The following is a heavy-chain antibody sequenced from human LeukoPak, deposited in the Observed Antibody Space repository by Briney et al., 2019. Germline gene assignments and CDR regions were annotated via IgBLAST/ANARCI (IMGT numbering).Heavy chain of an antibody. CDR1: GYIFTGYY. CDR3: ARMYSSSQYYYGMDV. J-gene: IGHJ6*02. Sequence: ASVKVSRKASGYIFTGYYMHWVRQAPGQGLEWMGWINPNSGGTNYAQKFQGRVTMTRDTSISTAYMELSRLRSDDTAVYYCARMYSSSQYYYGMDVWGQGTTVTVSS. CDR2: INPNSGGT. D-gene: IGHD6-13*01. V-gene: IGHV1-2*02.